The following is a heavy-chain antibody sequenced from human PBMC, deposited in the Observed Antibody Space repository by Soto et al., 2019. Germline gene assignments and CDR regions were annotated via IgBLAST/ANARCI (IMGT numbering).Heavy chain of an antibody. J-gene: IGHJ3*02. CDR2: IIPIFGTA. CDR1: GGTFSSYA. Sequence: ASVKVSCKASGGTFSSYAISWVRQAPGQGLEWMGGIIPIFGTANYAQKFQGRVTITADKSTSTAYMELNSLRSEDTAVYYCARERAPYYYGSGNSDAFDIWGQGTMVTVSS. CDR3: ARERAPYYYGSGNSDAFDI. D-gene: IGHD3-10*01. V-gene: IGHV1-69*06.